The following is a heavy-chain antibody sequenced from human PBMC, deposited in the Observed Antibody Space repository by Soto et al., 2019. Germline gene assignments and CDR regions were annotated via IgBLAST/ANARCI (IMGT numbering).Heavy chain of an antibody. D-gene: IGHD2-15*01. CDR3: AATAVGYCSGGSCYSGPVWDWYFDL. V-gene: IGHV1-58*01. Sequence: QMQLVQSGPEVKKPGTSVKVSCKASGFTFTSSAVQWVRQARGQRLEWIGWIVVGSGNTNYAQKFQERVTITRDMSTSTAYMELSSLRSEDTAVYYCAATAVGYCSGGSCYSGPVWDWYFDLWGRGTLVTVSS. J-gene: IGHJ2*01. CDR2: IVVGSGNT. CDR1: GFTFTSSA.